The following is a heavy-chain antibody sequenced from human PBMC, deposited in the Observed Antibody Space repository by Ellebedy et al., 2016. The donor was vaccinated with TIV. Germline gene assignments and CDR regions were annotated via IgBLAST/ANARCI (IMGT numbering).Heavy chain of an antibody. CDR2: ISSSSSTI. CDR3: ARGGEGYYGSGNYYGMDV. CDR1: GFTFSSYS. J-gene: IGHJ6*02. D-gene: IGHD3-10*01. Sequence: GESLKISXAASGFTFSSYSMNWVRQAPGKGLEWVSYISSSSSTIYYADSVKGRFTISRDNAKNSLYLQMNSLRDEDTAVYYCARGGEGYYGSGNYYGMDVWGQGTTVTVSS. V-gene: IGHV3-48*02.